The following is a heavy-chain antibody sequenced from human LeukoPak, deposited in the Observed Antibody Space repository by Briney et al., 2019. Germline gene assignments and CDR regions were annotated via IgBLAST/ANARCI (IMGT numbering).Heavy chain of an antibody. CDR1: GFTFSSYW. CDR3: ARGHLWLQN. CDR2: INQDGSEK. Sequence: GSLRLSCAASGFTFSSYWMTWVRQAPGEGLEWVASINQDGSEKYYVDSVKGRFIISRDNAKSSLYLQMDSLRAEETAVYHCARGHLWLQNWGQGTLVTVSS. D-gene: IGHD3-3*02. V-gene: IGHV3-7*03. J-gene: IGHJ4*02.